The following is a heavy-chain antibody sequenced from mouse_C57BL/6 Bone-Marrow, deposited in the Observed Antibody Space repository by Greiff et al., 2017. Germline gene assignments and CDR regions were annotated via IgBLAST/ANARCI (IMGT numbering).Heavy chain of an antibody. J-gene: IGHJ4*01. V-gene: IGHV1-55*01. CDR3: ARHYGTLYDYAMDY. CDR1: GYTFTSYW. D-gene: IGHD1-1*01. CDR2: IYPGSGST. Sequence: QVQLQQPGAELVKPGASVKLSCKASGYTFTSYWITWVKQRPGQGLEWIGDIYPGSGSTNYNEKFKSKATLTVDTSSSTAYMQLSSLTSKDSAVYDCARHYGTLYDYAMDYWGQGTSVTVSS.